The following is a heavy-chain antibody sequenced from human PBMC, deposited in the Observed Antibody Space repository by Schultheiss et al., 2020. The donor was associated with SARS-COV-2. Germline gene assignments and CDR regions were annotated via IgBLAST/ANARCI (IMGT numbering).Heavy chain of an antibody. CDR1: GGSISSGGYY. CDR3: ARWELRNGLDY. J-gene: IGHJ4*02. D-gene: IGHD1-26*01. Sequence: LRLSCTVSGGSISSGGYYWSWIRQHPGKGLEWIGYIYYSGSTYYNPSLKSRVTISVDTSKNQFSLKLSSVTAADTAVYYCARWELRNGLDYWGQGTLVTVSS. V-gene: IGHV4-31*03. CDR2: IYYSGST.